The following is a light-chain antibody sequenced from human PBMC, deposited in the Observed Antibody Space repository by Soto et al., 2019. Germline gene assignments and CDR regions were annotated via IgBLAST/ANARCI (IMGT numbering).Light chain of an antibody. CDR2: DVS. V-gene: IGKV1-5*01. CDR1: QSISTW. CDR3: QQYNTYRT. Sequence: DIQMTQSPPTLPASVGDRVSITCRASQSISTWLAWYQQKPGKAPKLLIYDVSTLQSGVPSRFSGSGSETEFTLTISSLQPDDFATYFCQQYNTYRTFGQGTKVEIK. J-gene: IGKJ1*01.